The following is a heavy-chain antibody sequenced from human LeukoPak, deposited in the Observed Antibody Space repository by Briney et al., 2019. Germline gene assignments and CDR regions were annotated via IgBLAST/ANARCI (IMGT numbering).Heavy chain of an antibody. CDR3: AREQWLGYFDY. CDR1: GGSISSYY. Sequence: PSETLSLTCTVSGGSISSYYWSWIRQPPGKGLEWIGYIYYSGRTNYNPPLKSRVTISVDTSKNQFSLKLSSVTAADTAVYYCAREQWLGYFDYWGQGTLVTVSS. V-gene: IGHV4-59*01. J-gene: IGHJ4*02. D-gene: IGHD6-19*01. CDR2: IYYSGRT.